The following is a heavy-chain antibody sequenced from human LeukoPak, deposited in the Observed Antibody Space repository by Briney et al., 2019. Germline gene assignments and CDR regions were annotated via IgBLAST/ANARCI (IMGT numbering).Heavy chain of an antibody. CDR1: GRSIRSVY. D-gene: IGHD1-26*01. CDR3: ARDRPSGSSFLDAFDI. V-gene: IGHV4-4*07. J-gene: IGHJ3*02. CDR2: IYATDLT. Sequence: SETLSLTCTVSGRSIRSVYWNWIRQSAGKGLEWIGRIYATDLTNYNPSLKSRVTLSVDMSKNELSLTLKSVTAADTAVYYCARDRPSGSSFLDAFDIWGQGTMATVSS.